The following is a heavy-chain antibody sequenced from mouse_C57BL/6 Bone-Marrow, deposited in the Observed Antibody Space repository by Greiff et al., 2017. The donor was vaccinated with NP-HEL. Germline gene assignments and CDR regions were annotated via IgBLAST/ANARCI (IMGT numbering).Heavy chain of an antibody. CDR1: GYTFTDYN. V-gene: IGHV1-18*01. CDR2: INPNNGGT. CDR3: ARVLGRVWGFAY. D-gene: IGHD4-1*01. Sequence: EVKLQESGPELVKPGASVKIPCKASGYTFTDYNMDWVKQSHGKSLEWIGDINPNNGGTIYNQKFKGKATLTVDKSSSTAYMELRSLTSEDTAVYYCARVLGRVWGFAYWGQGTLVTVSA. J-gene: IGHJ3*01.